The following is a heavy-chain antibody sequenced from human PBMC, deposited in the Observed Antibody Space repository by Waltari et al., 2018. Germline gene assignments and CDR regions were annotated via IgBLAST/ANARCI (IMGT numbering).Heavy chain of an antibody. CDR2: MNSVGSAI. CDR3: ARAREHSSDFWNGYSYYFDQ. V-gene: IGHV3-11*01. J-gene: IGHJ4*02. Sequence: QVQLVESGGGVVKPGGSLRLSCAASGFSFSDYMNWVRQAPGKGLEWVSYMNSVGSAIHYADPVKGRFTISWDNAKNSVYLQMNRLSADDTAVYYCARAREHSSDFWNGYSYYFDQWGQGTLVTVSS. D-gene: IGHD3-3*01. CDR1: GFSFSDY.